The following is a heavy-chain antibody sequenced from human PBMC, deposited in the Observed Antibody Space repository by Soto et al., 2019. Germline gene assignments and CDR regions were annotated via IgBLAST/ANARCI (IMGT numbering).Heavy chain of an antibody. Sequence: QVQLVESGGGVVQPGRSLRLSCAASGFTFSDYGIHWVRQAPGKGLEWVAVIWYDGSNKYYADSVKGRFTISRDNSKNTVYLQRNSLRAEDTAVYYCAREGGPDSSGYQDAFDIWGQGTMVTVSS. CDR3: AREGGPDSSGYQDAFDI. CDR1: GFTFSDYG. CDR2: IWYDGSNK. D-gene: IGHD3-22*01. J-gene: IGHJ3*02. V-gene: IGHV3-33*01.